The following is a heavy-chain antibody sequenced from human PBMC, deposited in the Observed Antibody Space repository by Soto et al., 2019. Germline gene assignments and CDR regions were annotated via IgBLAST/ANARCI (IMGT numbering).Heavy chain of an antibody. V-gene: IGHV2-5*01. CDR2: IYWNDDK. J-gene: IGHJ6*01. CDR3: AHRKDFWGPADYYYYYGMDV. CDR1: GLSLSISGVG. D-gene: IGHD3-16*01. Sequence: SGLTQVNRPQTLTRTRTFSGLSLSISGVGAGCIRHPPGKSLEWLALIYWNDDKRYSPSLKSRLTITKDTSKNQVVLTMTNMDPVDTATYYCAHRKDFWGPADYYYYYGMDVWGQGT.